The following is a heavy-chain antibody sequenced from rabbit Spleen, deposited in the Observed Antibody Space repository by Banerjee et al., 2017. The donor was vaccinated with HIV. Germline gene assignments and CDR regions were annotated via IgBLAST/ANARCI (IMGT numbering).Heavy chain of an antibody. D-gene: IGHD8-1*01. J-gene: IGHJ6*01. CDR2: IGTGSGTT. V-gene: IGHV1S40*01. CDR1: GFSFSSGYY. CDR3: AKDTGSSFSSYGMDL. Sequence: QQLVESGRGLVQPGASLTLTCKASGFSFSSGYYMSWVRQAPGKGLEWIGCIGTGSGTTYYASWAKGRFTISKTSSTTVTLQMTGLTAADTATYFCAKDTGSSFSSYGMDLWGQGTLVTVS.